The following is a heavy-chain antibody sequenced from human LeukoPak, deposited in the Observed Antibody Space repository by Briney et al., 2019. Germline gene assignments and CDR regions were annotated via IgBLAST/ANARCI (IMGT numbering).Heavy chain of an antibody. V-gene: IGHV4-34*01. CDR3: ARKIPKDDAFDI. CDR2: IYYSGST. Sequence: SETLSLTCAVYGGSFSGYYWSWIRQPPGKGLEWIGSIYYSGSTYYNPSLKSRVTISVDTSKNQFSLKLSSVTAADTAVYYCARKIPKDDAFDIWGQGTMVTVSS. CDR1: GGSFSGYY. J-gene: IGHJ3*02. D-gene: IGHD2-21*01.